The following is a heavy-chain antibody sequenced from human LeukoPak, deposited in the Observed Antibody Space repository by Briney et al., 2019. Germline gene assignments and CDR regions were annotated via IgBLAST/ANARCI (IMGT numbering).Heavy chain of an antibody. J-gene: IGHJ3*02. CDR2: INHSGST. Sequence: SETLSLTWAVYGGSFSGYYWSWIRQPPGKGLEWIGEINHSGSTNYNPSLKSRVTISVDTSKNQFSLKLSSVTAADTAVYYCARGLIGPIVVVVAATCAFDIWGQGTMVTVSS. CDR1: GGSFSGYY. V-gene: IGHV4-34*01. D-gene: IGHD2-15*01. CDR3: ARGLIGPIVVVVAATCAFDI.